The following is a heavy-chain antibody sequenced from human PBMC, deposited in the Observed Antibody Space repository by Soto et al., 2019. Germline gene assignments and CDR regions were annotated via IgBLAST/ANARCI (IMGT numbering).Heavy chain of an antibody. D-gene: IGHD4-4*01. CDR1: GGSISSSSYY. J-gene: IGHJ6*02. Sequence: PSETLSLTCTVSGGSISSSSYYWGWIRQPPGKGLEWIGSIYYSGSTYYNPSLKSRVTISVDTSKNQFSLKLSSVTAADTAVYYCARLSTGTHYYYYGMDVWGQGTTVTVSS. CDR2: IYYSGST. V-gene: IGHV4-39*01. CDR3: ARLSTGTHYYYYGMDV.